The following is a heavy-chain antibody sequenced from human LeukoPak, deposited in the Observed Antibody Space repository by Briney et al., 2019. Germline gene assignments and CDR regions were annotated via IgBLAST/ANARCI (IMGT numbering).Heavy chain of an antibody. CDR3: AKGHCSGGACYRFDY. CDR1: GFTLSSYD. CDR2: ITGSGTST. Sequence: GGSLRLSCAASGFTLSSYDMSWVRQAPRKGLEWVSAITGSGTSTSYADSVKGRFTISRDKSRNTLYLQMNSLRAEDTAVYFCAKGHCSGGACYRFDYWGQGALVTVSS. D-gene: IGHD2-15*01. J-gene: IGHJ4*02. V-gene: IGHV3-23*01.